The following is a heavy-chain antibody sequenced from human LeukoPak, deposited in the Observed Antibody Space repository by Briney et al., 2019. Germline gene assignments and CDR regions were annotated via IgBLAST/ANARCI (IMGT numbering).Heavy chain of an antibody. Sequence: QPGGSLRLSCAASGFTFSSYEMNWVRQAPGKGLEWVSYISSSGSTIYYADSVKGRFTISRDNAKNSLYLQMNSLRAEDTAVYYCASRYSSSRPFDPWGQGTLVTVSS. CDR3: ASRYSSSRPFDP. D-gene: IGHD6-13*01. J-gene: IGHJ5*02. V-gene: IGHV3-48*03. CDR1: GFTFSSYE. CDR2: ISSSGSTI.